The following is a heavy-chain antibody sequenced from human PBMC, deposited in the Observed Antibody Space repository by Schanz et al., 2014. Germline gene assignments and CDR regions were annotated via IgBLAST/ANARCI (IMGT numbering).Heavy chain of an antibody. CDR2: ISHSGGSK. CDR3: AKGMGYCSGGACCDCYYYGLDV. V-gene: IGHV3-23*01. CDR1: GFTFNSYA. Sequence: DVQLLESGGGLVQPGGSLRLSCAASGFTFNSYAMTWVRQAPGKGLEWVSSISHSGGSKYYADSVKGRFTISRDNSESTLYRQVNSLSADDTAVFYCAKGMGYCSGGACCDCYYYGLDVWGQGTTVTVSS. J-gene: IGHJ6*02. D-gene: IGHD2-15*01.